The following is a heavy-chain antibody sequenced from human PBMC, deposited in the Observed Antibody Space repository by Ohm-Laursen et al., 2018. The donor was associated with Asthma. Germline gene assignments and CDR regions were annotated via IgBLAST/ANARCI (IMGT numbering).Heavy chain of an antibody. D-gene: IGHD3-3*01. CDR2: IWYDGSNK. Sequence: SLRLSCAASGFTFSSYGMHWVRQAPGKGLEWVAVIWYDGSNKYYADSAKGRFSISRDDSKNTLYLQMNSLRAEDTAVYYCARDPWYYDFWSGSRRGHYYGMHVWGQGTTVTVSS. CDR1: GFTFSSYG. CDR3: ARDPWYYDFWSGSRRGHYYGMHV. J-gene: IGHJ6*02. V-gene: IGHV3-33*08.